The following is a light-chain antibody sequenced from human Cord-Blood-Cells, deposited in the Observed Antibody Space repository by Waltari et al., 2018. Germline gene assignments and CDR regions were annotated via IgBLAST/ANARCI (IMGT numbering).Light chain of an antibody. J-gene: IGKJ1*01. CDR1: QSVSSSD. CDR3: QQYGSSPT. V-gene: IGKV3-20*01. Sequence: EIVLTQSPGTLSLSPGERATLSCRASQSVSSSDLAWYQQKPGQAPRLLIDGASSRATGIPDRLSGSGSGTDFTLAISRLEPEEFAVYYCQQYGSSPTFGQGTKVEIK. CDR2: GAS.